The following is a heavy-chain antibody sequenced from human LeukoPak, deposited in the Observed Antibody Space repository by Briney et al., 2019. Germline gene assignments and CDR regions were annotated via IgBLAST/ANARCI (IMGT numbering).Heavy chain of an antibody. Sequence: ASVKVSCKASGYTFTSYGISWVRQAPGQGLEWMEWISAYNGNTDYAQKFQGRVTMTTDTSTSTAYMELRSLRSDDTAVYYCARDSVAGQRGYFQHWGQGTLVTVSS. V-gene: IGHV1-18*01. J-gene: IGHJ1*01. CDR1: GYTFTSYG. CDR3: ARDSVAGQRGYFQH. D-gene: IGHD6-19*01. CDR2: ISAYNGNT.